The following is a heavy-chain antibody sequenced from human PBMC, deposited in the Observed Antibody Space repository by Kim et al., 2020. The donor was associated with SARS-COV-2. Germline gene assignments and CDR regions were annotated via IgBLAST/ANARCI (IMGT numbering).Heavy chain of an antibody. CDR1: GYTFTSYY. Sequence: ASVKVSCKASGYTFTSYYIHWVRQAPGQGPEWMGIIKPSGGSTSYAQNFQGRVTMTRDTSTSTVYMEQSSLRSEDTAVYYCARRDFTGTTAYFDYWGQGTLVTVSS. V-gene: IGHV1-46*01. CDR3: ARRDFTGTTAYFDY. CDR2: IKPSGGST. D-gene: IGHD1-1*01. J-gene: IGHJ4*02.